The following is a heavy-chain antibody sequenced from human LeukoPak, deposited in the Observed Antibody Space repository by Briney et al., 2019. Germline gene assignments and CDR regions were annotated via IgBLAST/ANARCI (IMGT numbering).Heavy chain of an antibody. V-gene: IGHV3-11*01. CDR1: GFTFSDYH. CDR2: ISTSGSTI. CDR3: AKNRGAGSHYYYHMNV. Sequence: GGSLRLSCAASGFTFSDYHMSWIRQAPGKGLEWVSYISTSGSTIYYADSVKGRFTISRDNAKNSLDLQMNSLRAEDTAVYYCAKNRGAGSHYYYHMNVWGKGTTVTVSS. D-gene: IGHD1-26*01. J-gene: IGHJ6*03.